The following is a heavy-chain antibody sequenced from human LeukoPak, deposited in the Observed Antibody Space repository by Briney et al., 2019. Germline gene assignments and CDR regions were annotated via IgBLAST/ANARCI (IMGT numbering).Heavy chain of an antibody. D-gene: IGHD6-6*01. V-gene: IGHV3-7*01. Sequence: GGSLRLSCAASGFTFSSYWMTWVRQAPGKGLEWVANIKQDGSEKYYVDSVKGRFTISRDNAKNSLYLQMNSLRAEDTAVYYCARYSSSLSYYYYYMDVWGKGTTVTVSS. J-gene: IGHJ6*03. CDR2: IKQDGSEK. CDR1: GFTFSSYW. CDR3: ARYSSSLSYYYYYMDV.